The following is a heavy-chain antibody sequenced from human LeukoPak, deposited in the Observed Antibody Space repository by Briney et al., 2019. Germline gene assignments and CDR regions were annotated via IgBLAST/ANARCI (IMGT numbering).Heavy chain of an antibody. J-gene: IGHJ6*02. D-gene: IGHD3-3*01. CDR3: AREGGYDFWSAVMDV. Sequence: GGSLRLSCAASGFTFSSYSMNWVRQAPGKGLEWVSSISSSSSYIYYADSVKGRFTISRDNAKNSLYLQMNSLSAEDTAVYYCAREGGYDFWSAVMDVWGQGTTVTVSS. CDR1: GFTFSSYS. V-gene: IGHV3-21*01. CDR2: ISSSSSYI.